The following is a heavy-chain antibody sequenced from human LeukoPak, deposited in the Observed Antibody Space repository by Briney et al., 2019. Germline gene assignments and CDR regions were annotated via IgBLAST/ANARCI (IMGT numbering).Heavy chain of an antibody. CDR2: ISSSSSII. CDR1: GFAFSKYN. J-gene: IGHJ6*02. D-gene: IGHD6-13*01. Sequence: GGSVILSCVASGFAFSKYNMNGVRQSPGKGLEGVSYISSSSSIIYYADSVEGQFTLTRDNAKNSLYLQMNSLRAEYTAGYYCASSSSPYRSRNYYYYGMDVWGQGTTVTVSS. V-gene: IGHV3-48*01. CDR3: ASSSSPYRSRNYYYYGMDV.